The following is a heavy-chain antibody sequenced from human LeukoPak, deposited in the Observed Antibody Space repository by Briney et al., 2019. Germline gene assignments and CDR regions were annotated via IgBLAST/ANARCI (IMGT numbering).Heavy chain of an antibody. J-gene: IGHJ4*02. V-gene: IGHV4-34*01. CDR3: ARERGYYDSSGYHSYFDY. Sequence: SETPSLTCAVYGGSFSGYYWSWIRQPPGKGLEWIGEINHSGSTNYNPSLKSRVTISVDTSKNQFSLKLSSVTAADTAVYYCARERGYYDSSGYHSYFDYWGQGTLVTVSS. D-gene: IGHD3-22*01. CDR2: INHSGST. CDR1: GGSFSGYY.